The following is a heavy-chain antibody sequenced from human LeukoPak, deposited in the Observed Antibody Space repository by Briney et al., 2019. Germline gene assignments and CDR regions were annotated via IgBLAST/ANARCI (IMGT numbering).Heavy chain of an antibody. CDR3: AEGGPVYYDFWSGYNEIDY. CDR1: GFTFSSYA. V-gene: IGHV3-23*01. Sequence: PGGSLRLSCAASGFTFSSYAMSWVRQAPGKGLEWVSAISGSGGSTYYADSVKGRFTISRDNSKNTLYLQMNSLRAEDTAVYYCAEGGPVYYDFWSGYNEIDYWGQGTLVTVSS. J-gene: IGHJ4*02. CDR2: ISGSGGST. D-gene: IGHD3-3*01.